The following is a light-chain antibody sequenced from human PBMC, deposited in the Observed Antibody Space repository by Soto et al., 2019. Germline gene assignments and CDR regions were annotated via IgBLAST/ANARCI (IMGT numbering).Light chain of an antibody. J-gene: IGKJ4*01. CDR1: QSVLYSSNNKNY. Sequence: DIVMTQSPDSLAVSLGEGATINCKSSQSVLYSSNNKNYLAWYQQKPGQPPQLLIYCASTRESGIPDRFSGSGSGTDFTPTISSLQAVDVAVYYCNQYYSVPLTFGGGTKVDIK. V-gene: IGKV4-1*01. CDR2: CAS. CDR3: NQYYSVPLT.